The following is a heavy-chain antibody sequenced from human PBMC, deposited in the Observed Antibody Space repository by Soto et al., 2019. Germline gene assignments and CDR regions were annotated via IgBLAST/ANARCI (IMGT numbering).Heavy chain of an antibody. J-gene: IGHJ4*02. D-gene: IGHD3-22*01. V-gene: IGHV2-5*02. CDR3: AHVKYYYDSSGYYPLFDY. CDR2: IYWDDDK. CDR1: GFSLSTSGVG. Sequence: QITLKESGPTLVKPTQTLTLTCTFSGFSLSTSGVGVGWIRQPPGKALEWLALIYWDDDKRYSPSLKSRLTITTDTSKNQVVLTMTNMDPVDTATYYCAHVKYYYDSSGYYPLFDYWGQGTLVTVSS.